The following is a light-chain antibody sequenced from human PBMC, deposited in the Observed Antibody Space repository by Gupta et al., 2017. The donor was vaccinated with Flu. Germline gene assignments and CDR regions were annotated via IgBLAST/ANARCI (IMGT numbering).Light chain of an antibody. J-gene: IGKJ4*01. CDR2: AAS. CDR3: QQSYSTPLT. CDR1: QTISGY. Sequence: DIQLTQSPSSLSAYVGDRVIISCRASQTISGYVNWYYQKPGKAPDLLIYAASKLSSGVPPRFRGSGYGADFNLTISSLQPDDVATYYCQQSYSTPLTFGGGTKV. V-gene: IGKV1-39*01.